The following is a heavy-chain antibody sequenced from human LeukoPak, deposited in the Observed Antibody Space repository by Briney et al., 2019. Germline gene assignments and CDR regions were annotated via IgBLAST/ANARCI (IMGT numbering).Heavy chain of an antibody. J-gene: IGHJ4*02. CDR2: ISSSGSTI. D-gene: IGHD1-26*01. CDR1: GFTFSSYE. Sequence: GGSLRLSCAASGFTFSSYEMNWVRQAPGKGLEWVSYISSSGSTIYYADSVKGRFTISRDNSKNTLYLQMNSLRAEDTAVYYCAKGGASRLHYFDYWGQGTLVTVSS. CDR3: AKGGASRLHYFDY. V-gene: IGHV3-48*03.